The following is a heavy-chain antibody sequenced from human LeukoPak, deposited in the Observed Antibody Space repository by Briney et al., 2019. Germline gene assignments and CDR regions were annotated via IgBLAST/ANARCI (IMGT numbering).Heavy chain of an antibody. CDR1: GYTFTGYY. J-gene: IGHJ5*02. CDR2: INPNSGGT. V-gene: IGHV1-2*02. D-gene: IGHD2-2*01. CDR3: ARGDCSSASCFLVNWFDL. Sequence: GASVKVSCKASGYTFTGYYMHWVRQAPGQGLEWMGWINPNSGGTNYAQKFQGRVTMTRDTSISTAYMELSRLRSDDTAVYYCARGDCSSASCFLVNWFDLWGQGTLVTVSS.